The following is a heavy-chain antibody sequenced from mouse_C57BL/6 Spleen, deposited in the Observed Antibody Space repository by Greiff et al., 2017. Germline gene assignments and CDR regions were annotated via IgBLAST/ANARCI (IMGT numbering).Heavy chain of an antibody. Sequence: QVQLQQPGAELVKPGASVKLSCKASGYTFTSYWMHWVKQRPGQGLEWIGMIHPNSGSTNYNEKFKSKATLTVDKSSSTAYMQLSSLTSEDSAVYYCARLRRYTEALDYWGQGTAVTVSS. CDR2: IHPNSGST. CDR3: ARLRRYTEALDY. V-gene: IGHV1-64*01. D-gene: IGHD1-1*01. J-gene: IGHJ4*01. CDR1: GYTFTSYW.